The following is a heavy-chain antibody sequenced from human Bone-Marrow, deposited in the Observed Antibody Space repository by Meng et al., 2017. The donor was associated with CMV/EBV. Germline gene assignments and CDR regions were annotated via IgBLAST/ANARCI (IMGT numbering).Heavy chain of an antibody. J-gene: IGHJ4*02. CDR1: GGSFSGYY. CDR3: AREAYYYGSGSHFDY. D-gene: IGHD3-10*01. V-gene: IGHV4-34*01. CDR2: INHSGST. Sequence: SETLSLTCAVYGGSFSGYYWSWICQPPGKGLEWIGEINHSGSTNYNPSLKSRDTITVDTSKNQFSLKLSSVTAADTAVYYCAREAYYYGSGSHFDYWGQGRLVTVSS.